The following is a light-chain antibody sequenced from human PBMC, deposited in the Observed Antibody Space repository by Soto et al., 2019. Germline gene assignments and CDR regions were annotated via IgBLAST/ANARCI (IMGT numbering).Light chain of an antibody. J-gene: IGLJ1*01. Sequence: QSALTKPRSVSGSPGQSVTISCTGTSSDVGGYNYVSWYQQHPGKAPKLMIYDVSKRPSGVPDRFSGSKSGNTASLTISGLQAEDEADYCCSYAGSLSFFGTGTKLTVL. CDR1: SSDVGGYNY. V-gene: IGLV2-11*01. CDR3: CSYAGSLSF. CDR2: DVS.